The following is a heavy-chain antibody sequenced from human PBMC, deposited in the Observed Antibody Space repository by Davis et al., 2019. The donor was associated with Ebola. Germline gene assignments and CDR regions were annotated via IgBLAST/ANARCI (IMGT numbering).Heavy chain of an antibody. D-gene: IGHD3-3*01. CDR3: ARVWSGYWDV. CDR2: IYYSGST. J-gene: IGHJ6*04. V-gene: IGHV4-59*12. Sequence: PSETLSLTCTVSGGSISSYYWSWIRQPPGKGLEWIGYIYYSGSTNYNPSLMSRVTISVDTSKNQFSLKLSSVTAADTAVYYCARVWSGYWDVWGKGTTVTVSS. CDR1: GGSISSYY.